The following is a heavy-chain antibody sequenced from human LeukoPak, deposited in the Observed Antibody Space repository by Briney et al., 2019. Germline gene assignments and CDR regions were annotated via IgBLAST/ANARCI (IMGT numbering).Heavy chain of an antibody. CDR1: GYSFTSYC. V-gene: IGHV5-51*01. CDR3: ARQTRAYYDFWSGQYYFDY. Sequence: GESLKISCKGSGYSFTSYCIGRVRQMPGKGLEWMGIIFPGDSDTRYSPSFQGQVTISADKSISTAYLQWSSLKASDTAMYYCARQTRAYYDFWSGQYYFDYWGQGTLVTVSS. CDR2: IFPGDSDT. D-gene: IGHD3-3*01. J-gene: IGHJ4*02.